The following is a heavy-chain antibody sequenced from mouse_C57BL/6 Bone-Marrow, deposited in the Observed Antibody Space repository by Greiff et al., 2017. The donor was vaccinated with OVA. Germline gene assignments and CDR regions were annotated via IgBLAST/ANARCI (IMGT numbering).Heavy chain of an antibody. J-gene: IGHJ1*03. V-gene: IGHV1-69*01. Sequence: QVQLQQPGAELVMPGASVKLSCKASGYTFTSYWMHWVKQRPGQGLEWIGEIDPSDSYTNYNQKFKGKSTLTVDKSSSTAYMQLSSLTSEDSAVYYCARGRLWLRRDPFYWYFDVWGTGTTVTVSS. CDR1: GYTFTSYW. D-gene: IGHD2-2*01. CDR3: ARGRLWLRRDPFYWYFDV. CDR2: IDPSDSYT.